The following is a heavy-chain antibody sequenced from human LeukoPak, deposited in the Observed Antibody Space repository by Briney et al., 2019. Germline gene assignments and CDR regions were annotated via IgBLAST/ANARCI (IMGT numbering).Heavy chain of an antibody. CDR3: ARVAPDALLVWFGEYDL. CDR1: DYPFTTYG. V-gene: IGHV1-18*01. Sequence: ASVKVSCKASDYPFTTYGITWVRQAPRQGLEWMGWIRTSNGSTSYSERFQGRVIMTADTSTRTAYMELRGLRSDDTAVYYCARVAPDALLVWFGEYDLWGRGTLVTVSS. CDR2: IRTSNGST. J-gene: IGHJ5*02. D-gene: IGHD3-10*01.